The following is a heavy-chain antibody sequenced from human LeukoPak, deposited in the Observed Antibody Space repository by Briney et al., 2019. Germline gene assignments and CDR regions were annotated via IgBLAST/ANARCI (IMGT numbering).Heavy chain of an antibody. D-gene: IGHD6-13*01. Sequence: GGSLRLSCAASGFTFSSYWMTWVRQAPGKGLEWVANIKPDGSGGYYVDSVRGRFIISRDNAGNSLYLQMNSLRVEDTAVYYCAQNLVAAAGDHWGQGTLLIVSS. CDR3: AQNLVAAAGDH. J-gene: IGHJ1*01. CDR2: IKPDGSGG. V-gene: IGHV3-7*01. CDR1: GFTFSSYW.